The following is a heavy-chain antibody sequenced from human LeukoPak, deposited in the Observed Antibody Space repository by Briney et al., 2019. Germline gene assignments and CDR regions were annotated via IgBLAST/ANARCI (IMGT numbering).Heavy chain of an antibody. J-gene: IGHJ3*02. CDR3: ARELGAFDI. V-gene: IGHV3-21*01. Sequence: GGSLKLSCAASGFTFSSYTMNWARQAPGKGLEWVSSISSSSSYIYYADSLKGRFTISRDNAKNSLYLQMNSLRAEDTAVYYCARELGAFDIWGQGTMVTVSS. CDR2: ISSSSSYI. CDR1: GFTFSSYT. D-gene: IGHD7-27*01.